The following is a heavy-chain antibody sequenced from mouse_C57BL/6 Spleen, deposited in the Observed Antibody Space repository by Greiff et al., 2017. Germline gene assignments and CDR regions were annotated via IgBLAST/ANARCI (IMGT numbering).Heavy chain of an antibody. CDR3: ARGGDMVTTAWFAY. CDR1: GYTFTSYW. V-gene: IGHV1-69*01. D-gene: IGHD2-2*01. Sequence: QVQLQQPGAELVMPGASVKLSCKASGYTFTSYWMHWVKQRPGQGLEWIGEIDPSDSYTNYNQKFKGKSTLTVDKSSSTAYMQLSSLTSEDAAVYYGARGGDMVTTAWFAYWGQGTLVTVSA. J-gene: IGHJ3*01. CDR2: IDPSDSYT.